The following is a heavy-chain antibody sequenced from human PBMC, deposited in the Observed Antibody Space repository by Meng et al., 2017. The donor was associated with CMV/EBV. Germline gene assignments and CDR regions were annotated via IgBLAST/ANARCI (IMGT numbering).Heavy chain of an antibody. CDR1: VYTFTSYY. CDR2: INPSGGST. D-gene: IGHD1-26*01. V-gene: IGHV1-46*01. CDR3: ARESGSVGDY. Sequence: LVLSRVRGKKPRPSVKVTCKASVYTFTSYYIHWVRQAPGQGLGWMEIINPSGGSTSYAQKFQGRVTMTRDTSTSTVYMELSSLRSEDTAVYYCARESGSVGDYWGQGTLVTVSS. J-gene: IGHJ4*02.